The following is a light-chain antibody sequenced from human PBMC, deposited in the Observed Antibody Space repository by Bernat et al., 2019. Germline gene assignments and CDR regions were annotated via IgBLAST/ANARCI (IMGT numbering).Light chain of an antibody. CDR1: QSLNSNF. CDR3: QLYGTSPRYT. V-gene: IGKV3-20*01. J-gene: IGKJ2*01. Sequence: EIVLTQSPGTLSLSPGQRATLSCRASQSLNSNFLAWYQQRRGQARRLLIYGASSRATGIPDRFSGSGSGTDFSLTISRLEPEDFAVYYCQLYGTSPRYTFGQGTKLEIK. CDR2: GAS.